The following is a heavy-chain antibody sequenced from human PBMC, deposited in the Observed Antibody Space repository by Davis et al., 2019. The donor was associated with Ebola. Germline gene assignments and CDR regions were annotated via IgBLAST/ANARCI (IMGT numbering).Heavy chain of an antibody. D-gene: IGHD2/OR15-2a*01. V-gene: IGHV3-23*01. CDR2: ISGSGGST. Sequence: GESLKISCTDSVITFSSYAMTWVRQAPGKGLEWVSAISGSGGSTYYADSVKGRFTISRDNSKNTLYLQMNSLRAEDTAVYYCAKGREYTNYYYYAMDVWGQGTTVTVSS. CDR3: AKGREYTNYYYYAMDV. J-gene: IGHJ6*02. CDR1: VITFSSYA.